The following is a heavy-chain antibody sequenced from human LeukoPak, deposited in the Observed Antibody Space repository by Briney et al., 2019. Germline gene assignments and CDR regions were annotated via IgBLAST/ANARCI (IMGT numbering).Heavy chain of an antibody. CDR2: IYYSGNT. CDR3: ARDYYDSSGYNGPPDAFDI. Sequence: SEALSLTCTVSGGSISSYYWSWIRQPPGKGLEWIGYIYYSGNTNYNPSLKSRVTISVDTSKNQFSLKLSSVTAADTAVYYCARDYYDSSGYNGPPDAFDIWGQGTMVTVSS. J-gene: IGHJ3*02. CDR1: GGSISSYY. D-gene: IGHD3-22*01. V-gene: IGHV4-59*01.